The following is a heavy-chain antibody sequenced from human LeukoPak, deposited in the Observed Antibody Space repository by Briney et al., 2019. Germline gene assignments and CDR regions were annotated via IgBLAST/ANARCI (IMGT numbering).Heavy chain of an antibody. J-gene: IGHJ4*02. D-gene: IGHD3-10*01. CDR3: ARGEVVDRGDYFDY. V-gene: IGHV4-34*01. CDR1: GGSFSGYY. Sequence: SETLSLTCAVYGGSFSGYYWSWIRQPPGKGLEWIGEINHSGSTNYNPSLKSRVTISVDTSKNQFSLKLSSVTAADTAVYCCARGEVVDRGDYFDYWGQGTLVTVSS. CDR2: INHSGST.